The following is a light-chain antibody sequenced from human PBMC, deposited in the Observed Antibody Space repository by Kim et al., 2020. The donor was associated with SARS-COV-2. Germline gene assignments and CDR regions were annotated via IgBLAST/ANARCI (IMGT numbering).Light chain of an antibody. CDR1: QSISRW. Sequence: DIQMTQSPSTLSASVGDTVTITCRASQSISRWLAWYQQKLGKAPKLLIYDASTLESGVTSRFSGSGSGTGFTLTITSLQPDDFATYYCQQYNSYSPYTFGQGTKLEI. CDR3: QQYNSYSPYT. V-gene: IGKV1-5*01. CDR2: DAS. J-gene: IGKJ2*01.